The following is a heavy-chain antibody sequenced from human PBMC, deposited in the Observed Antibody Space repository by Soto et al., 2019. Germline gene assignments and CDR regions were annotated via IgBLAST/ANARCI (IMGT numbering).Heavy chain of an antibody. V-gene: IGHV1-69*01. CDR1: GGTFSSYA. CDR2: IIPIVGSA. Sequence: QVQLVQSGAEVKKPGSSVKVSCKASGGTFSSYAISWVRQAPGQGLEWMGGIIPIVGSANYAQKFQGRVTITAGESTNTAYMELSSRRSEDTAVYYCARSQGSSTSLEIYYYYYYGMDVWVQGTTVTVSS. CDR3: ARSQGSSTSLEIYYYYYYGMDV. D-gene: IGHD2-2*01. J-gene: IGHJ6*02.